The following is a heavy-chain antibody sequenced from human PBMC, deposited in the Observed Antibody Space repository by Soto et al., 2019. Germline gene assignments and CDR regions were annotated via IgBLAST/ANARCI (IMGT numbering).Heavy chain of an antibody. D-gene: IGHD6-19*01. Sequence: PGGSLRLSCAASGFSLSSYSMNWVRQAPGKGLEWVSSISSSSSYIYYADSVKGRFTISRDNAKNSLYLQMNSLRAEDTAVYYCARARKAVAEGGFDYWGQGTLVTVSS. CDR1: GFSLSSYS. J-gene: IGHJ4*02. CDR2: ISSSSSYI. V-gene: IGHV3-21*01. CDR3: ARARKAVAEGGFDY.